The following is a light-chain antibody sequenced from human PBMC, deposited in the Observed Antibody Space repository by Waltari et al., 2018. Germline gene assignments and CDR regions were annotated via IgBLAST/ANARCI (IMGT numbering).Light chain of an antibody. CDR2: DAS. CDR1: QSVSSS. Sequence: EIVMTQSPATLSVSPGEGATLSCRASQSVSSSLAWYQQKTGQAPRLLIYDASTRATGIGARFSGSGSGTEFTLTISSLQSEDFAVYYCQQYNYWPPWTFGQGTKVEFK. CDR3: QQYNYWPPWT. J-gene: IGKJ1*01. V-gene: IGKV3-15*01.